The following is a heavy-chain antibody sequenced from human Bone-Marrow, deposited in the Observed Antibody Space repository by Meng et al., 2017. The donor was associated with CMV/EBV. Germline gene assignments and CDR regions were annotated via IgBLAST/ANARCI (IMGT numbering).Heavy chain of an antibody. V-gene: IGHV3-30*04. D-gene: IGHD6-13*01. J-gene: IGHJ6*02. CDR1: GFTFSSYA. Sequence: GGSLRLSCAASGFTFSSYAMHWVRQAPGKGLEWVAVISYDGSNKYYADSVKGRFTISRDNSKNTLYLQMNSLRAEDTAVYYCARDGQQHAYYYYGKDVWGQGTTVTVSS. CDR3: ARDGQQHAYYYYGKDV. CDR2: ISYDGSNK.